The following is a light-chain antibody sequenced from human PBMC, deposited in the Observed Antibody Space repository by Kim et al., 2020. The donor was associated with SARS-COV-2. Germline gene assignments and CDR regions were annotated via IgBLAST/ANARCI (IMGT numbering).Light chain of an antibody. V-gene: IGLV3-1*01. J-gene: IGLJ1*01. CDR3: QAWDSSTAV. CDR2: QDN. Sequence: SYELTQPPSVSVSPGQTASITCSGHRLGDKFVSWYQQKPSQSPVMVLYQDNKRPSGIPERFSGSNSGNTATLTISGTQAMDEADYYCQAWDSSTAVFGAG. CDR1: RLGDKF.